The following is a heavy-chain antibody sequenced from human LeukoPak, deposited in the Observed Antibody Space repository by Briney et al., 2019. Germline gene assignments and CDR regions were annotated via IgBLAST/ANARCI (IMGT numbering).Heavy chain of an antibody. Sequence: PSETLSLTCAVYGGSFSNYYRSWIRQSPGKGLEWIGEINDSGTINYNPSLMSRVTISVDKSKNQFSLKLSSATAADTAVYYCARRWNYGRNYYIDVWGKGATVSVSS. CDR1: GGSFSNYY. J-gene: IGHJ6*03. CDR3: ARRWNYGRNYYIDV. D-gene: IGHD1-7*01. CDR2: INDSGTI. V-gene: IGHV4-34*01.